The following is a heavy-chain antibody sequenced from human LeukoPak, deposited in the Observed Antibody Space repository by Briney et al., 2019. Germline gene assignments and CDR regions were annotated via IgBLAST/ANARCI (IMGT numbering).Heavy chain of an antibody. D-gene: IGHD3-10*01. V-gene: IGHV1-18*01. CDR3: ARTTNYGSGSYYNGPHDY. Sequence: ASVKVSCKASGYTFTTFGITWVRQAPGQGLEWMGWISTYNGNTNYAQNLQGRVTMTTDTSTNTAYMELSRLRSDDTAVYYCARTTNYGSGSYYNGPHDYWGQGTLVTVSS. CDR2: ISTYNGNT. CDR1: GYTFTTFG. J-gene: IGHJ4*02.